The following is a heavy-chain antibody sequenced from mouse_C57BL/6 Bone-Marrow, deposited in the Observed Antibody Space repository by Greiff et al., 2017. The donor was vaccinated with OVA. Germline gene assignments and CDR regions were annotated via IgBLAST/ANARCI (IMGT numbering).Heavy chain of an antibody. J-gene: IGHJ2*01. CDR1: GFNINDYY. CDR3: ARDGYYVDY. D-gene: IGHD2-3*01. V-gene: IGHV14-2*01. CDR2: IDPEDGDT. Sequence: VQLQQSGAELVKPGASVKLSCTASGFNINDYYMHWVKQRTEQGLEWIGRIDPEDGDTNEAPKFQGKATITADTSSNTAYLQLSSLTSEDTAVYYCARDGYYVDYWGQGTTLTVSS.